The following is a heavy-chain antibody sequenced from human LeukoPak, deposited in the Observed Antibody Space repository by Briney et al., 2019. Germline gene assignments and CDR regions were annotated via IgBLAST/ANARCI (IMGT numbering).Heavy chain of an antibody. D-gene: IGHD3-10*01. CDR1: GGSFSGYY. CDR2: INHSGST. J-gene: IGHJ5*02. CDR3: AREAMYYYGSGRPFNWFDP. V-gene: IGHV4-34*01. Sequence: PSETLSLTCAVYGGSFSGYYWSWIRQPPGKGLEWIGEINHSGSTNYNPSLKSRVTISVDTSKTQFSLKLSSVTAADTAVYYCAREAMYYYGSGRPFNWFDPWGQGTLVTVSS.